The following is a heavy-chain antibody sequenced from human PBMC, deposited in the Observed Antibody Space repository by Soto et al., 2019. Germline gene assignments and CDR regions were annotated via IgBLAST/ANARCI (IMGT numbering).Heavy chain of an antibody. CDR2: IRNKANSYNT. J-gene: IGHJ4*02. CDR1: GFTFSDHY. Sequence: EVQLVESGGGLVQPGGSLRLSCAASGFTFSDHYMEWVRQAPGKGLXWVGRIRNKANSYNTEYAASVKGRFTISRDDSRXSLXXQMNSLKTEDTAVFYCARYSGSYSRGLDYWGQGTPVIVSS. D-gene: IGHD1-26*01. CDR3: ARYSGSYSRGLDY. V-gene: IGHV3-72*01.